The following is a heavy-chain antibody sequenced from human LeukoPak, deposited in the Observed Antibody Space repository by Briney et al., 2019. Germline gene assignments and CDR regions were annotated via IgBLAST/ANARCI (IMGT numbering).Heavy chain of an antibody. Sequence: ASVKVSCKASGDTFSSYAINWVRQATGQGLEWMGCMSPKSGSTEDAQKFQGRVSMTRDTSISTAYMELSSLRSEDTAVYYCARGNYYVSNGYYIVYFDSWGQGTRVAVSS. V-gene: IGHV1-8*01. CDR2: MSPKSGST. CDR3: ARGNYYVSNGYYIVYFDS. D-gene: IGHD3-22*01. CDR1: GDTFSSYA. J-gene: IGHJ5*01.